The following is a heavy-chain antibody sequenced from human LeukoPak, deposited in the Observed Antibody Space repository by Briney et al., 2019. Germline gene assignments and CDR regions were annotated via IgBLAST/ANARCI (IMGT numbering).Heavy chain of an antibody. CDR2: IYYSGST. CDR3: ASSATVTHAESWFDP. CDR1: GGSISSYY. D-gene: IGHD4-17*01. Sequence: SETLSLTCTVSGGSISSYYWSWIRQPPGEGLEWIGYIYYSGSTNYNPSLKSRVTISVDTSKNQFSLKLSSVTAADTAVYYCASSATVTHAESWFDPWGQGTLVTVSS. V-gene: IGHV4-59*08. J-gene: IGHJ5*02.